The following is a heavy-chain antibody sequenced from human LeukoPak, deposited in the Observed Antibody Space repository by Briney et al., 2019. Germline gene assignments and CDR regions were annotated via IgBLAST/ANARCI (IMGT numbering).Heavy chain of an antibody. J-gene: IGHJ5*02. CDR3: ARHRTVNGWFDP. Sequence: PSETLSLTCSVSGGSNTNYYWSWIRQPPGKGLEWIGYIYSSGSTNYNPSLKSRVTISVDTSKNQVSLKLSSVTAADTAVYYCARHRTVNGWFDPGGQGTRVTFSS. D-gene: IGHD4-17*01. CDR1: GGSNTNYY. V-gene: IGHV4-59*08. CDR2: IYSSGST.